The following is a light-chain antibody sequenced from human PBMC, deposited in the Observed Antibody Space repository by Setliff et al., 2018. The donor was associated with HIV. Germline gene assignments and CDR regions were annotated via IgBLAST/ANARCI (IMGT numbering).Light chain of an antibody. V-gene: IGLV2-14*03. CDR1: SSDIGGYNS. CDR2: DVT. CDR3: SSFTTSKTLE. Sequence: QSALTQPASVSGSPGQSITISCTGTSSDIGGYNSVSWYQQHPGEAPKLVIYDVTNRPSGVSNRFSGSKSDNTASLTISGLQTEDEADYYCSSFTTSKTLEFGGGTKVTVL. J-gene: IGLJ3*02.